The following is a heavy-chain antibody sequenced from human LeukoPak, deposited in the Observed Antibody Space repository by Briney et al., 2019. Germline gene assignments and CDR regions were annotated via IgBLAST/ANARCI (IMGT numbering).Heavy chain of an antibody. V-gene: IGHV6-1*01. D-gene: IGHD4-23*01. Sequence: SQTLSLTSAISGDSASSNSASWHWIRQSPSRGLQWLGRTYYTSKWFNDYAVSLKSRITINPDTSKNQFSLQLNSVTPEDTAVYFCERDNDYGGYYFDYWGQGTLVTVSS. CDR1: GDSASSNSAS. CDR3: ERDNDYGGYYFDY. J-gene: IGHJ4*02. CDR2: TYYTSKWFN.